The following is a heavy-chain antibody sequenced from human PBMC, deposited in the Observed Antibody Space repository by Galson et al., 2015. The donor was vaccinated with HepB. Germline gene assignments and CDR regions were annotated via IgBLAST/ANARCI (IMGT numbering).Heavy chain of an antibody. D-gene: IGHD5-18*01. CDR1: GFSFSGSS. J-gene: IGHJ4*02. CDR2: ISYDGTTK. V-gene: IGHV3-30-3*01. Sequence: SLRLSCAASGFSFSGSSMHWVRQPPGKGLEWVAVISYDGTTKYYADSVRGRFTISRDNSKNVMYLQMNTLRSEDTAVYYCANPSWTQLWFPLDYWGQGTLVTVSS. CDR3: ANPSWTQLWFPLDY.